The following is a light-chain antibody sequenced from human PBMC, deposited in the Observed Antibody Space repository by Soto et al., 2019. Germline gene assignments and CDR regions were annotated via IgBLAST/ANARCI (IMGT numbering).Light chain of an antibody. V-gene: IGKV3-15*01. CDR2: GAS. Sequence: EIVMTQSPVTLSVPPGERATLSCRASQSVSSNLAWYQQKPGQAPRLLIYGASTRATGIPARFSGSGSGTEFTLTISSLQSEDFAVYYCQQYNNWPGTFGQGTKLEIK. CDR3: QQYNNWPGT. CDR1: QSVSSN. J-gene: IGKJ2*02.